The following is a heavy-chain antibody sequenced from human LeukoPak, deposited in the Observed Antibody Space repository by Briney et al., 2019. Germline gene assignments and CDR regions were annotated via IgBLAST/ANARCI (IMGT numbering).Heavy chain of an antibody. J-gene: IGHJ5*02. V-gene: IGHV4-39*07. Sequence: PSETLSLTCTVSGGSISSSGHYWGWIRQPPGKGLEWIGSIYDSGSTHYNPSLKSRVTISVDTSKNQFSLKLSSVTAADTAVYYCARDRVNFPPGSTLGEYVDPWGQGTLVTVSS. CDR1: GGSISSSGHY. CDR2: IYDSGST. D-gene: IGHD3-10*01. CDR3: ARDRVNFPPGSTLGEYVDP.